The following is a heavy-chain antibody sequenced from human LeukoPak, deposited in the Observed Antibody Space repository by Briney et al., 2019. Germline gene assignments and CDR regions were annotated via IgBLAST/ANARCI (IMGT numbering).Heavy chain of an antibody. CDR1: GFTLSNPW. D-gene: IGHD3-9*01. J-gene: IGHJ3*02. CDR2: IKNKAGGGSTDYTA. CDR3: TTGRYYINFSGYSAFDI. V-gene: IGHV3-15*01. Sequence: GGSLRLSCAASGFTLSNPWMNWVRQAPGKGLEWVGRIKNKAGGGSTDYTADYAAPVKGRFTISRDDSKNTLFLQMNSLKTEDAAVYYCTTGRYYINFSGYSAFDIWGQGTTVTVSS.